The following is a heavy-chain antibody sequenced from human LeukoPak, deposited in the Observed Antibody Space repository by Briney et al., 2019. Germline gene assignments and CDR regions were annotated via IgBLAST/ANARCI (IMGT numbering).Heavy chain of an antibody. CDR2: FDPEDGET. CDR3: ATDHVRVVVVAAKKGAFDI. CDR1: GYTLTELS. D-gene: IGHD2-15*01. Sequence: ASVKVSCKVSGYTLTELSMHWVRRAPGKGLEWMGGFDPEDGETIYAQKFQGRVTMTEDTSTDTAYMELSSLRSEDTAVYYCATDHVRVVVVAAKKGAFDIWGQGTMVTVSS. J-gene: IGHJ3*02. V-gene: IGHV1-24*01.